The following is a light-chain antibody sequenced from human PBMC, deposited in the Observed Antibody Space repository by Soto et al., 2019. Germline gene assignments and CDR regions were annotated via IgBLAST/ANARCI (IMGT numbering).Light chain of an antibody. CDR2: DVS. V-gene: IGLV2-11*01. CDR3: CSYAGRYTYV. CDR1: SSDVGGYNY. Sequence: QSVLTQPRSVSGSPGQSVTISCTGTSSDVGGYNYVSWYQQHPGRAPKLMIYDVSKRPSGVPDRFSGSKSGYTASLTISGLQAEDEADYYCCSYAGRYTYVFGTGTKLTVL. J-gene: IGLJ1*01.